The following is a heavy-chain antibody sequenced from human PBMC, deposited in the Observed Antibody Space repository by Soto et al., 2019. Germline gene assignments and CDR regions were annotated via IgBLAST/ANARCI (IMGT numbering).Heavy chain of an antibody. D-gene: IGHD6-13*01. CDR2: ISYDGSNK. J-gene: IGHJ4*02. CDR1: GFTFSSYG. Sequence: QVQLVESGGGVVQPGGSLRLSCAASGFTFSSYGMHWVRQAPGKGLEWVAVISYDGSNKYYANSVKGRFTLSRDNSKTALFWQMSSLRPEDTAVYYCARASRSWYTGIAYWGQGTLVTVSS. CDR3: ARASRSWYTGIAY. V-gene: IGHV3-30*03.